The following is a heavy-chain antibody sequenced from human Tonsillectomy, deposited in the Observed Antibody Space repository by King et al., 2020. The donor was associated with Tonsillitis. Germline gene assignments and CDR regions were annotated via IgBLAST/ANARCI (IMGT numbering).Heavy chain of an antibody. CDR1: GFTFSSHS. CDR3: ARDLMSCSSTSCYPYGFDY. V-gene: IGHV3-48*01. Sequence: VQLVESGGGLVQPGGSLRLSCAVSGFTFSSHSMNWVRQAPGKGLEWGSYISSSSSTVYYADAVKGRFTISRDNAKNSLYLQMNSLRAEDTAVYYCARDLMSCSSTSCYPYGFDYWGQGTLVTVSS. CDR2: ISSSSSTV. D-gene: IGHD2-2*01. J-gene: IGHJ4*02.